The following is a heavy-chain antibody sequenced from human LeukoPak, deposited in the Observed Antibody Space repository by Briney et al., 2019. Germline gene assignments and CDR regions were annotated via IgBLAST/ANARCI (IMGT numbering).Heavy chain of an antibody. CDR2: IYSGGST. V-gene: IGHV3-53*01. Sequence: PGGSLRLSCAASGFTVSSDYMSWVRQAPGKGLEWVSVIYSGGSTYYADSVKGRFTISRDNSKNTLYLQMNSLRAEDTAVYYCAKVWQQLGYFDYWGQGTLVTVSS. CDR3: AKVWQQLGYFDY. J-gene: IGHJ4*02. D-gene: IGHD6-13*01. CDR1: GFTVSSDY.